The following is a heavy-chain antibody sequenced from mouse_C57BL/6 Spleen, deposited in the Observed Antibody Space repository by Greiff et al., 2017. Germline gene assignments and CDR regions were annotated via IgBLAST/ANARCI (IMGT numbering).Heavy chain of an antibody. CDR3: ARGGPYYGSSHWYFDV. Sequence: QVQLQQPGAELVKPGASVKMSCKASGYTFTSYWITWVKQRPGQGLEWIGDIYPGSGSTNYNEKFKSKATLTVDTSSSTAYMQLSSLTSEDSAVXYCARGGPYYGSSHWYFDVWGTGTTVTVSS. V-gene: IGHV1-55*01. CDR2: IYPGSGST. D-gene: IGHD1-1*01. J-gene: IGHJ1*03. CDR1: GYTFTSYW.